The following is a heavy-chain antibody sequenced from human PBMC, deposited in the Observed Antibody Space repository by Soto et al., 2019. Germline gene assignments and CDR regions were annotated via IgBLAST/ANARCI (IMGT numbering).Heavy chain of an antibody. D-gene: IGHD6-25*01. V-gene: IGHV4-31*03. CDR1: GGSISSGGYY. CDR2: ISYSGST. CDR3: GREWVSAAPQEGWFDP. Sequence: QVQLQESGPGLVKPSQTLSLTCTVSGGSISSGGYYWSWIRQHPGKGLEWIGYISYSGSTYYNPSLKSRVNVSVDTSKNQFSLKLSSVTAADTGVYYCGREWVSAAPQEGWFDPWGQGTLVTVSS. J-gene: IGHJ5*02.